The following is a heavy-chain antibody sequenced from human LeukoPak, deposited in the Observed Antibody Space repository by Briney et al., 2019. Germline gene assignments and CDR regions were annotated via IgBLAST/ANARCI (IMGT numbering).Heavy chain of an antibody. D-gene: IGHD3-22*01. CDR1: GYIFTNYG. V-gene: IGHV1-18*01. Sequence: GASVKVSCKASGYIFTNYGISWVRQAPGQGLEWMGWISAYNGNTNYVQKLQGRVTMTTDTSTSTAYMELRSLRSDDTAVYYCARRSYYDNKAFDIWGQGTMVTVSS. J-gene: IGHJ3*02. CDR2: ISAYNGNT. CDR3: ARRSYYDNKAFDI.